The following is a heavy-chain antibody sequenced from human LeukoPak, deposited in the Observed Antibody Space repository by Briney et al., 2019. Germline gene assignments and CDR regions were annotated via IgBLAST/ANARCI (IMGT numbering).Heavy chain of an antibody. CDR3: ARGGDIVVVPAAIDRYYYGMDV. D-gene: IGHD2-2*01. V-gene: IGHV3-48*02. CDR2: ISSSSSTI. Sequence: PGGSLRLSCAASGFTFSSYSMNWVRQAPGKGLEWVSYISSSSSTIYYADSVKGRFTISRDNAKNSLYLQMNSLRDEDTAVYYCARGGDIVVVPAAIDRYYYGMDVWGQGTTVTVSS. J-gene: IGHJ6*02. CDR1: GFTFSSYS.